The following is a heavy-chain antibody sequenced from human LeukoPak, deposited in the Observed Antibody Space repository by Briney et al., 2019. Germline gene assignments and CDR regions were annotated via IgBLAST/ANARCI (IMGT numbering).Heavy chain of an antibody. CDR2: INHSGST. Sequence: SETLSLTCAVYGGSFSGYYWSWIRQPPGKGLEWIGEINHSGSTNYNPSLKSRVTISVDTSKNQFSLKLSSVTAADTAVYYCARAYTASNYGSWSGYYHNDYWGQGTLVTVSS. CDR1: GGSFSGYY. J-gene: IGHJ4*02. V-gene: IGHV4-34*01. D-gene: IGHD3-3*01. CDR3: ARAYTASNYGSWSGYYHNDY.